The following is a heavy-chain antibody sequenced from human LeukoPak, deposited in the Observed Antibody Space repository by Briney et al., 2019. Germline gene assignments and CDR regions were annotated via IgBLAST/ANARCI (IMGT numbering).Heavy chain of an antibody. CDR3: ARYWVGSCSSTSCYAYYFDY. CDR2: IYTSGST. D-gene: IGHD2-2*01. J-gene: IGHJ4*02. CDR1: GGSISSYY. Sequence: SETLSLTCTVSGGSISSYYWSWIRQPPGKGLEWIGYIYTSGSTNYNPSLKSRVTISVDTSKNQFSLKLSSVTAADTAVYYCARYWVGSCSSTSCYAYYFDYWGQGTLVTVSS. V-gene: IGHV4-4*09.